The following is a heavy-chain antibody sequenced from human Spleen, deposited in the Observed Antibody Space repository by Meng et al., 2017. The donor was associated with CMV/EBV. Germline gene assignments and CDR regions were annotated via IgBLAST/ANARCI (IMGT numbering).Heavy chain of an antibody. CDR2: ISHDGSNT. D-gene: IGHD3-3*01. V-gene: IGHV3-30*04. CDR3: ARDDSDFWSGYSELVDY. CDR1: GFTFSDYA. Sequence: GESLKISCVASGFTFSDYAMHWVRQAPGKGLEWAAVISHDGSNTYYADSVKGRFTISRDNSKNTLYLQMNSLRAEDTAVYHCARDDSDFWSGYSELVDYWGQGTLVTVSS. J-gene: IGHJ4*02.